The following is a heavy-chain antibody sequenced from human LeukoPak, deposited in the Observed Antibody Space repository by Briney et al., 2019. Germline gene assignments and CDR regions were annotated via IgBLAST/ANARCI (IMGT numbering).Heavy chain of an antibody. CDR3: AKDFYDGSGSYVNWFDP. CDR1: GFTFSSYG. V-gene: IGHV3-30*18. J-gene: IGHJ5*02. CDR2: ISYDGSNK. D-gene: IGHD3-10*01. Sequence: PGRSLRLSCAASGFTFSSYGMHWVRQAPGEGLEWVAVISYDGSNKYYADSVKGRFTISRDNSKNTLYLQMNSLRAEDTAVYYCAKDFYDGSGSYVNWFDPWGQGTLVTVSS.